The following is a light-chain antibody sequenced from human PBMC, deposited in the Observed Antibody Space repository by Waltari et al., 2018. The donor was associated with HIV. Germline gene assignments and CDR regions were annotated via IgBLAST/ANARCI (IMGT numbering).Light chain of an antibody. CDR1: SSNIGSNP. CDR2: SNN. Sequence: QSVLTQPPSASGTPGPRVTISCSGRSSNIGSNPVNWYQQLPGTAPKLLIYSNNQRPSGVPDRFSGSKSGTSASLAISGLQSEDEADYYCAAWDDSLNGVVFGGGTKLTVL. CDR3: AAWDDSLNGVV. J-gene: IGLJ2*01. V-gene: IGLV1-44*01.